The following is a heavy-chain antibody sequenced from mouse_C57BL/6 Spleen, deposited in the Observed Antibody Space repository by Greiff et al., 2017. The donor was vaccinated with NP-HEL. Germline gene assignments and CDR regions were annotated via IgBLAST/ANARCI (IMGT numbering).Heavy chain of an antibody. CDR1: GFSLTSYA. D-gene: IGHD2-4*01. CDR3: ARDDSYFDY. Sequence: VKLVESGPGLVAPSQSLSITCTVSGFSLTSYAISWVRQPPGKGLEWLGVIWTGGGTNYNSALKTRLSISKDNSKSQVFLQMNSLQTDETARYYCARDDSYFDYWGQGTTLTVSS. V-gene: IGHV2-9-1*01. CDR2: IWTGGGT. J-gene: IGHJ2*01.